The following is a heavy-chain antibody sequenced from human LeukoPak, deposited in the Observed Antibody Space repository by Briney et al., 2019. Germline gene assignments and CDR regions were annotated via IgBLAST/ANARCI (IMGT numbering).Heavy chain of an antibody. D-gene: IGHD3-3*01. Sequence: PGGSLRLSCAASGFTFSTFWMSWVRQAPGKGLEWVANIKEHGGETYYLDSVRGRFTISRDNAKNSLYLQMNSLRAEDTAVYYCARGLETTPDYWGQGTLVTVSS. V-gene: IGHV3-7*01. CDR2: IKEHGGET. CDR3: ARGLETTPDY. CDR1: GFTFSTFW. J-gene: IGHJ4*02.